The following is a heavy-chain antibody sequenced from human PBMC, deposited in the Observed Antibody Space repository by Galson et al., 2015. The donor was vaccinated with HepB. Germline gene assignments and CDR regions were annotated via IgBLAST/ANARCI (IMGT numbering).Heavy chain of an antibody. CDR3: ARDGSRDCSGPTCYFYYYHYMDV. D-gene: IGHD2-15*01. Sequence: SLRLSCAASRFTFDNYAMSWVRQAPGKGLEWVAGISGSGGSTYSADSVKGRFTISRDNSKNMLFLGMNSLRADDAAVYYCARDGSRDCSGPTCYFYYYHYMDVWGKGTTVTVSS. CDR1: RFTFDNYA. J-gene: IGHJ6*03. V-gene: IGHV3-23*01. CDR2: ISGSGGST.